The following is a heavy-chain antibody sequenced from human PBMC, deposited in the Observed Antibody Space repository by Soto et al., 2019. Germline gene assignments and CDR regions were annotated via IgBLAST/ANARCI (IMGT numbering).Heavy chain of an antibody. J-gene: IGHJ6*02. Sequence: QVQLVQSGAEVKKPGASVKVSCKASGYTFTGYYMHWVRQAPGQGLEWMGWINPNSGGTNYAQKFQGWVTMTRDTSISTAYMELSRLRSDDTAVYYCASATYYDILTGAIGYGMDVWGQGTTVTVSS. CDR1: GYTFTGYY. V-gene: IGHV1-2*04. CDR3: ASATYYDILTGAIGYGMDV. CDR2: INPNSGGT. D-gene: IGHD3-9*01.